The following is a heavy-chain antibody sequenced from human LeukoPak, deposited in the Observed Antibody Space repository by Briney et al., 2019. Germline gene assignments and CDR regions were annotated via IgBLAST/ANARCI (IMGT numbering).Heavy chain of an antibody. J-gene: IGHJ6*02. CDR1: GGTFSSYV. D-gene: IGHD3-10*01. CDR3: ARAMVRGVNSGYYYYGMDV. V-gene: IGHV1-69*04. CDR2: IIPILGIA. Sequence: ASVKVSCKASGGTFSSYVISWVRQAPGQGLEWMGRIIPILGIANYAQKLQGRVTITADKSTSTAYMELSSLRSEDTAVYYCARAMVRGVNSGYYYYGMDVWGQGTTVTVSS.